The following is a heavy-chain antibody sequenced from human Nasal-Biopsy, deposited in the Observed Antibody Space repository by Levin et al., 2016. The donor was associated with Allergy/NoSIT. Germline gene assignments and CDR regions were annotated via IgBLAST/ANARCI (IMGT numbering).Heavy chain of an antibody. CDR1: GYTFSMYG. D-gene: IGHD2-8*01. CDR3: TRDRDTHGHRPEFHWFDP. CDR2: ISIYSGKT. J-gene: IGHJ5*02. Sequence: ASVKVSCKASGYTFSMYGVSWVRQAPGQGLEWMGWISIYSGKTEYAEKFQGRVTMTTDTSTSTAYMELRSLRSDDTAVYYCTRDRDTHGHRPEFHWFDPWGQGTLVIVSS. V-gene: IGHV1-18*01.